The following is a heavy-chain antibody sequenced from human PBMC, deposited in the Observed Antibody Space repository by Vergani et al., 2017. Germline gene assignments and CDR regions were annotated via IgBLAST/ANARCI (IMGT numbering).Heavy chain of an antibody. V-gene: IGHV3-30*18. Sequence: QVQLVESGGGVVQPGRSLRLSCVASGFTFSSYGMHGVRPAQGKGLEWVAVISYDGSNKYYADSVKGRVTISRDNSKNTLYLQMNSLRAEDTAVYYCAKGAGPFDIWGQGTLVTVSS. J-gene: IGHJ4*02. CDR2: ISYDGSNK. CDR3: AKGAGPFDI. CDR1: GFTFSSYG. D-gene: IGHD1-14*01.